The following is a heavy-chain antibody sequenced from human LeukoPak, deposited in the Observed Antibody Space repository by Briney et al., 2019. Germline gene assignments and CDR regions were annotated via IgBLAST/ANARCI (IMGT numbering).Heavy chain of an antibody. CDR1: GYTFTSYY. Sequence: ASVKVSCKASGYTFTSYYTHWVRQAPGQGLEWMGIINPSGGSTSYAQKFQGRVTMTRDTSTSTVYMELSSLRSEDTAVYYCARPWYDSSGYYPVEYFQHWGQGTLVTVSS. V-gene: IGHV1-46*01. CDR3: ARPWYDSSGYYPVEYFQH. J-gene: IGHJ1*01. D-gene: IGHD3-22*01. CDR2: INPSGGST.